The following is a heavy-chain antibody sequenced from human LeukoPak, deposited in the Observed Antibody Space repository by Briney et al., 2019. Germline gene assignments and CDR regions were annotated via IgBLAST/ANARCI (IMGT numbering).Heavy chain of an antibody. J-gene: IGHJ6*03. D-gene: IGHD3-16*01. Sequence: SETLSLTCAVSGGSLSGYYWTWIRQPPGKGLEWIGEINHSGSTNYNPSLKSRVTISVDTSKNQFSLKLSSVTAADTAVYYCARVTFGIGYYYMDVWGKGTTVTVSS. CDR1: GGSLSGYY. CDR3: ARVTFGIGYYYMDV. V-gene: IGHV4-34*01. CDR2: INHSGST.